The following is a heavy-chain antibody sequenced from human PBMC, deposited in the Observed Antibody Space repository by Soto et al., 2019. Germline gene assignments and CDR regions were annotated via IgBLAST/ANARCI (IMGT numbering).Heavy chain of an antibody. CDR2: INAGNGNT. CDR3: AREFPYGDYYYYYYGMDV. D-gene: IGHD4-17*01. CDR1: GYTFTSYA. Sequence: ASVKVSCKASGYTFTSYAMHWVRQAPGQRLEWMGWINAGNGNTKYSQKFQGRVTITRDTSASTAYMELSSLRSEDTAVYYCAREFPYGDYYYYYYGMDVWGQGTTVTVSS. J-gene: IGHJ6*02. V-gene: IGHV1-3*01.